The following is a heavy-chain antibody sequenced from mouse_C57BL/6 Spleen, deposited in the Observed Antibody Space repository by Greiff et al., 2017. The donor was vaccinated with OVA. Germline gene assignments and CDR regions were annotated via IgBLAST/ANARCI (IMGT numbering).Heavy chain of an antibody. J-gene: IGHJ1*03. CDR3: ARGDDYDPWYFDV. D-gene: IGHD2-4*01. V-gene: IGHV14-3*01. CDR2: IDPANGNT. Sequence: EVQLQESVAELVRPGASVKLSCTASGFNIKNTYMHWVKQRPEQGLEWIGRIDPANGNTKYAPKFPGKATITADTSSNTAYLQLSSLTSEDTAIYYCARGDDYDPWYFDVWGTGTTVTVSS. CDR1: GFNIKNTY.